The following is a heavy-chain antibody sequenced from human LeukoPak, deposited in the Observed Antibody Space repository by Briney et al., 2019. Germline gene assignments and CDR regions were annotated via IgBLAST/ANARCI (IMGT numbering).Heavy chain of an antibody. CDR2: IIPIFGTA. CDR3: ARDDYYYDSSGYTNYYYYGMDV. D-gene: IGHD3-22*01. V-gene: IGHV1-69*13. Sequence: SVKVSCKASGGTFSSYAISWVRQAPGQGLEWMGGIIPIFGTANYAQKFQGRVTITADESTSTAYMELSSLRSEDTAVYYCARDDYYYDSSGYTNYYYYGMDVWGQGTTVTVSS. J-gene: IGHJ6*02. CDR1: GGTFSSYA.